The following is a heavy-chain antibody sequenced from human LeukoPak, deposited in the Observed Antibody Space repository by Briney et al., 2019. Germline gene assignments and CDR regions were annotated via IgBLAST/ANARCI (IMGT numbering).Heavy chain of an antibody. Sequence: GASVKVSCKASGYTFTSYYIHWVRQAPGRGLEWMGIFNPSGASTTYAQKFQGRVAMTRDTSMSTVYMELSSLRSEDTAVYYCAREEILARIRSFDYWGQGTLVTVSS. V-gene: IGHV1-46*01. CDR2: FNPSGAST. D-gene: IGHD3-3*02. CDR3: AREEILARIRSFDY. J-gene: IGHJ4*02. CDR1: GYTFTSYY.